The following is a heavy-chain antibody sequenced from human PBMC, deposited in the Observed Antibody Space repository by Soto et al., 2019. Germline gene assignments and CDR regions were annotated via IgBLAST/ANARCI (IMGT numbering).Heavy chain of an antibody. D-gene: IGHD4-17*01. Sequence: SETLSLTCTVSGDFISYYSWAWIRQSAGKGLEWIGRVYSTGTIFYNPSLKSRATMSVDTSKNQFSLKLTSVNAADTAVYYCARDDFGRNTRAVDPWGQGTLVTVSS. V-gene: IGHV4-4*07. CDR2: VYSTGTI. J-gene: IGHJ5*02. CDR3: ARDDFGRNTRAVDP. CDR1: GDFISYYS.